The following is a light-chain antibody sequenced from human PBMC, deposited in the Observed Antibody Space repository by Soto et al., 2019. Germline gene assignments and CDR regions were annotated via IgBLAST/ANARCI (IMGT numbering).Light chain of an antibody. Sequence: EIVLTQSPGTLSLSPGERATLSCRASQSVSSSYLAWYQQKPGQAPRLLIYGASSRATGIPDRFSGSGSGTDFTLTISRLEPEDFAVYDCQQYGSSPQTFGQWTKVEIK. CDR2: GAS. CDR3: QQYGSSPQT. J-gene: IGKJ1*01. CDR1: QSVSSSY. V-gene: IGKV3-20*01.